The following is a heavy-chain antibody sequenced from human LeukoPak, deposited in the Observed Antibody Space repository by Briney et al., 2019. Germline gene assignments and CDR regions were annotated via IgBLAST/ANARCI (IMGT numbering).Heavy chain of an antibody. CDR3: ARGRGYSPNWFDP. CDR1: GGSISSSSYY. CDR2: IYYSGST. Sequence: SETLSLTCTVSGGSISSSSYYWGWIRQPPGKGLEWIGSIYYSGSTYYNPSLKSRVTISVDTSKNQFSLKLSSVTAADTAVYYCARGRGYSPNWFDPWGRGTLVTVSS. D-gene: IGHD5-12*01. J-gene: IGHJ5*02. V-gene: IGHV4-39*01.